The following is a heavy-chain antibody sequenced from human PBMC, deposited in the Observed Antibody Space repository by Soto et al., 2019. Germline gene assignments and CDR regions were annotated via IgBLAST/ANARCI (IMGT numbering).Heavy chain of an antibody. CDR2: ISSSSSYI. CDR1: GFTFSSYS. CDR3: AREISQQLVHWFDP. V-gene: IGHV3-21*01. J-gene: IGHJ5*02. Sequence: PGGSLRLSCAASGFTFSSYSMNWVRQAPGKGLEWVSSISSSSSYIYYADSVKGRFTISRDNAKNSLYLQMNSLRAEDTAVYYCAREISQQLVHWFDPWGQGTLVTVSS. D-gene: IGHD6-13*01.